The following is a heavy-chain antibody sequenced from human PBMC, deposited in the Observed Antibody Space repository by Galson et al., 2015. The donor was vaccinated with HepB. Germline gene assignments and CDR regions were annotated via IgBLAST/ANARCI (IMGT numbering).Heavy chain of an antibody. CDR1: GYTFTSYY. V-gene: IGHV1-46*01. Sequence: SVKVSCKASGYTFTSYYMHWVRQAPGQGLEWMGIINPSGGSTSYAQKFQGRVTMTRDTSTSTVYMELSSLRSEDTAVYYCAREGGGHTVTTSFEGFFPGVLTYYYYMDVWGKGTTVTVSS. J-gene: IGHJ6*03. D-gene: IGHD4-11*01. CDR3: AREGGGHTVTTSFEGFFPGVLTYYYYMDV. CDR2: INPSGGST.